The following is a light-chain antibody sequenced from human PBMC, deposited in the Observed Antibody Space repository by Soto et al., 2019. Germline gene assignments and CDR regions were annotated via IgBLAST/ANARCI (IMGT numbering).Light chain of an antibody. V-gene: IGKV2-30*01. Sequence: DVVLTQSPLSLPVTLGQPASISCRSSQGLVYSDENTYFHWFQLRPGQSPRRLIYKISNRDSGVADRFSGSGSGTVFALKITRVEAEDLGVYYCMQGTYYPPVFTFGQGTKLEIK. CDR1: QGLVYSDENTY. CDR2: KIS. CDR3: MQGTYYPPVFT. J-gene: IGKJ2*01.